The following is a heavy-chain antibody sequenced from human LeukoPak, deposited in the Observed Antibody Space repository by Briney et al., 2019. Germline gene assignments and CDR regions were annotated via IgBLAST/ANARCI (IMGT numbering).Heavy chain of an antibody. CDR1: GFTFSTYA. V-gene: IGHV3-23*01. CDR3: ARSFDF. J-gene: IGHJ4*02. Sequence: GGSLRLSCAASGFTFSTYAMSWVRQAPGKGLEWVSGISGSGDSTYYADSVKGRFTISRDNAKNTLFLQMNSLRVEDTAVYYCARSFDFWGQGTLVTVSS. D-gene: IGHD3-10*01. CDR2: ISGSGDST.